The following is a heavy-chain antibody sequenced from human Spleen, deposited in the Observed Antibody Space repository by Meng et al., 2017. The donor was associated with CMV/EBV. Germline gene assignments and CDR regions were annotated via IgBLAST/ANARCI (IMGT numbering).Heavy chain of an antibody. D-gene: IGHD1-14*01. CDR1: GFVFNKYW. CDR2: IKQDGSEK. J-gene: IGHJ6*02. V-gene: IGHV3-7*01. Sequence: GESLKISCAASGFVFNKYWMSWVRQVPGKGLEWVANIKQDGSEKYYVDSVKGRFTISRDNAKNSLYLQMNSLRAEDTAVYYCARYSRNRYYYYGMDVWGQGTTVTVSS. CDR3: ARYSRNRYYYYGMDV.